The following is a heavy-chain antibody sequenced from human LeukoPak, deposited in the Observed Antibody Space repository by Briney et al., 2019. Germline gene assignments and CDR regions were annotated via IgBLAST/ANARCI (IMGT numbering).Heavy chain of an antibody. CDR1: GFTFSTYA. CDR2: ISKDGSNK. Sequence: GGSLRLSCAASGFTFSTYAMHWVRQAPGKGLEWVAVISKDGSNKYYADSVKGRFTISRDNSKNTLNLQMNSLRIEDTAVYYCARVIGYSNYGYFDYWGQGTPVTVSS. V-gene: IGHV3-30*04. D-gene: IGHD4-11*01. J-gene: IGHJ4*02. CDR3: ARVIGYSNYGYFDY.